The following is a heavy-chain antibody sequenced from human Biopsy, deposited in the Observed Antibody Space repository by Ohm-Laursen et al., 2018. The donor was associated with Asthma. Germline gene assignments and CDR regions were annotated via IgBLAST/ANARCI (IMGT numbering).Heavy chain of an antibody. J-gene: IGHJ6*02. D-gene: IGHD3-3*01. Sequence: TLSLTCTVSGGSISSYYWSWIRQPPGKGLEWIGYIYYSGSTNYNPSLKNRVTISGDTSKNQFSLRLTSVTAADTAVYFCARRITIFGVVQKDHGMDAWGQGTTVIVSS. CDR1: GGSISSYY. CDR3: ARRITIFGVVQKDHGMDA. CDR2: IYYSGST. V-gene: IGHV4-59*08.